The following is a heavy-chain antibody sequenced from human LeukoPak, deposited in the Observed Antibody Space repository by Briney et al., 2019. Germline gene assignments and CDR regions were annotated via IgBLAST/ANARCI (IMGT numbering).Heavy chain of an antibody. Sequence: ASVKVSCKASGYTFTGYYLHWVRQAPGQGLEWMGWINPNSGDSNYAQIFQGRVTMTRDTSISTAYMELSRLRSDDTAVYYCARSDGFSGYSSLGDSWGQGTLVTVSS. V-gene: IGHV1-2*02. D-gene: IGHD3-22*01. CDR3: ARSDGFSGYSSLGDS. CDR1: GYTFTGYY. CDR2: INPNSGDS. J-gene: IGHJ5*01.